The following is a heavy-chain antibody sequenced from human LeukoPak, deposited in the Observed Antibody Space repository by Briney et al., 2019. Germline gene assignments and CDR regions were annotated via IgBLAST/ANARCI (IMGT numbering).Heavy chain of an antibody. CDR3: ASYGGAARDAFDI. D-gene: IGHD4-23*01. CDR2: IYHSGST. V-gene: IGHV4-30-2*01. Sequence: PSQTLSLTCAVSGGSISSGGYSWSWIRQPPGTGLEWIGYIYHSGSTYYNPSLKSRVTISVDRSKNQFSLKLSSVTAADTAVYYCASYGGAARDAFDIWGQGTMVTVSS. CDR1: GGSISSGGYS. J-gene: IGHJ3*02.